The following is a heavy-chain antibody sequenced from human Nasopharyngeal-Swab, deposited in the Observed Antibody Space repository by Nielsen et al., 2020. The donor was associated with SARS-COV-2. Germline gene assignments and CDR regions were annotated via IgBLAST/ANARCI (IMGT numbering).Heavy chain of an antibody. CDR3: ARGGAGVVASPVLGLGPFYYYHFMDV. Sequence: SETLSLTCAVYGGSFSGHQWSWVRQTPGKGLEWIGEVNHGGGTNYNPSLKSRVTISVATSKNQFSLNLTSVTAADTAVYYCARGGAGVVASPVLGLGPFYYYHFMDVWGQGTTVTVSS. V-gene: IGHV4-34*01. D-gene: IGHD6-6*01. CDR2: VNHGGGT. J-gene: IGHJ6*03. CDR1: GGSFSGHQ.